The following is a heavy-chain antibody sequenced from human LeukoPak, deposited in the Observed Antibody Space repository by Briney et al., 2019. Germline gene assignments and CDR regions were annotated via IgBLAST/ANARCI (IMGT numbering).Heavy chain of an antibody. CDR3: ASLPGIAAAGDDY. Sequence: ASVKVSCKASGYTFTGYYMHWVRQAPGQGLEWMGWINPNSGGTNYAQKFQGRVTMTRDTSISTAYMELSRLRSDDTAVYYCASLPGIAAAGDDYWGQGTLVTVSS. D-gene: IGHD6-13*01. CDR2: INPNSGGT. J-gene: IGHJ4*02. CDR1: GYTFTGYY. V-gene: IGHV1-2*02.